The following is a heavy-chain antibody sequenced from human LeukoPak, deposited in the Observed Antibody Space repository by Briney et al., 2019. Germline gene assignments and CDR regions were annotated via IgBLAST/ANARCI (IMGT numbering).Heavy chain of an antibody. CDR3: ARAPFSRRAIVAADTYYHYYMDV. V-gene: IGHV3-30*04. CDR2: ISYDGSNK. D-gene: IGHD6-13*01. CDR1: GFTLSSYD. J-gene: IGHJ6*03. Sequence: PGGSLRLSCAASGFTLSSYDMHWVRQAPGKGLEWVAVISYDGSNKYYADSVKGRFTISRDNAKNTLYLQMNSLRAEDTAVYYCARAPFSRRAIVAADTYYHYYMDVWGKGTTVTISS.